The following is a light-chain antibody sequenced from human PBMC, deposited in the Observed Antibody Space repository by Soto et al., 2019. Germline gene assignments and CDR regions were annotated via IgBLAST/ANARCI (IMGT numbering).Light chain of an antibody. CDR3: QLYGTSPKP. Sequence: IMLKQSPGTLSLTPGERATLSCRASQTVSSNYLAWYQQKPGQAPRLLIYAASTRATGIPDRFSGSGSGSDFTLSISRLEPEDFAVYYCQLYGTSPKPFGQGTKVDNK. CDR1: QTVSSNY. CDR2: AAS. J-gene: IGKJ1*01. V-gene: IGKV3-20*01.